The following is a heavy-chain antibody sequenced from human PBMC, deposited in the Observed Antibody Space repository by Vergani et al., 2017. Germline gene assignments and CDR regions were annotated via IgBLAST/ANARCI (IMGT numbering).Heavy chain of an antibody. CDR1: GYTFTDYA. V-gene: IGHV7-4-1*02. Sequence: QVQLVQSGSELKKPGASVKVSCEASGYTFTDYAMTWVRQAPGQGLEWMGWINTNTGHPTYAQAFTGRFVFSLDTSFSTAYLQINSLNAEDTAVYYCARDYFSDPAWLFASWGQGTLVTVSS. CDR2: INTNTGHP. J-gene: IGHJ4*02. CDR3: ARDYFSDPAWLFAS. D-gene: IGHD3-9*01.